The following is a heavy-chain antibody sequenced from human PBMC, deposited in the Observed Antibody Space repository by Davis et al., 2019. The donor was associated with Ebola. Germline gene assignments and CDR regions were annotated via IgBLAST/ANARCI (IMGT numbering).Heavy chain of an antibody. D-gene: IGHD3-3*01. Sequence: PGGSLRLSCAASGFTFNNYAMSWVRQAPGKGLEWVSAISGTGGSTYYADSVKGLFTISRDNSKNTVYLQMNSLRAEDTAVYYCAKDIPSFYDFWSGCFDYWGQGTLLTVSS. CDR3: AKDIPSFYDFWSGCFDY. V-gene: IGHV3-23*01. CDR2: ISGTGGST. J-gene: IGHJ4*01. CDR1: GFTFNNYA.